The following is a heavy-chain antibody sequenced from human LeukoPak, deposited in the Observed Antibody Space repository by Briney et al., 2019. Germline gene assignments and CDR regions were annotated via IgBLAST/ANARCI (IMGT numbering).Heavy chain of an antibody. J-gene: IGHJ4*02. CDR1: GDSVSSNSAA. D-gene: IGHD5-12*01. V-gene: IGHV6-1*01. Sequence: SQTLSLTCATSGDSVSSNSAAWSWIRQSPSRGLEWLGRTYYRSKWYNDYAVSVKTRITINPDTSKNQLSLQVNSVTPDDTAVYYCARSQGATIYGFDYWGQGTLVTVSS. CDR2: TYYRSKWYN. CDR3: ARSQGATIYGFDY.